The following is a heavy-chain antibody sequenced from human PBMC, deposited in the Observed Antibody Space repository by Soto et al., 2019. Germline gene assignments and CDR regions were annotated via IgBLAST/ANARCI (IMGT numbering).Heavy chain of an antibody. CDR1: GGSISSGGYY. CDR2: IYYSGST. Sequence: SETLSLTCTVSGGSISSGGYYWSWIRQHPGKGLEWIGYIYYSGSTYYNPSLKSRVTISVDTSKNQFSLKLSSVTAADTAVYYCARWKIFGVVLLVLDPWGQGTLVTVSS. J-gene: IGHJ5*02. D-gene: IGHD3-3*01. V-gene: IGHV4-31*03. CDR3: ARWKIFGVVLLVLDP.